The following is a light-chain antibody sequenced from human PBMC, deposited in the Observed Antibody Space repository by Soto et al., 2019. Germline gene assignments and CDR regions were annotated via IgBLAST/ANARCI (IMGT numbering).Light chain of an antibody. Sequence: EIVMTQSPATLSVSPGERATLSCRSSQSVSSNLAWYQQKPGQAPRLLIYGASTRATGIPARFSGSGSGTEFTLTISSLQSEDFEVYYCQQYNNGPQTFGQGTKVDIK. J-gene: IGKJ1*01. CDR2: GAS. CDR1: QSVSSN. V-gene: IGKV3-15*01. CDR3: QQYNNGPQT.